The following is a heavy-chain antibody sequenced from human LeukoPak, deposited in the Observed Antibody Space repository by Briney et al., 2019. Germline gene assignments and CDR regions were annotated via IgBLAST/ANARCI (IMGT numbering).Heavy chain of an antibody. Sequence: SETLSLTCTVSGGSISSCYWSWIRQPPGKGLEWIGYISYSGSTNYNPSLKTRVSISVDTSKKQFSLKLTSVTAADTAVYYCARVMSSGYYYYGMDVWGQGTTVTVSS. J-gene: IGHJ6*02. CDR3: ARVMSSGYYYYGMDV. V-gene: IGHV4-59*01. CDR1: GGSISSCY. D-gene: IGHD3-22*01. CDR2: ISYSGST.